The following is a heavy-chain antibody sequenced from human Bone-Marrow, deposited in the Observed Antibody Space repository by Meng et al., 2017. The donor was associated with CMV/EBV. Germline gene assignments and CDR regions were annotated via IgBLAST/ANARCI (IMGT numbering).Heavy chain of an antibody. Sequence: SETLSLTCTVSGGSISSSSYYWGWIRQPPGKGLEWIGSIYYSGSTYYNPSLKSRVTISVDTSKNQFSLKLSSATAADTAVYYCVRDRCSAASCYLVHVGTWFDPWGQGTLVTVSS. V-gene: IGHV4-39*07. CDR3: VRDRCSAASCYLVHVGTWFDP. D-gene: IGHD2-2*01. CDR2: IYYSGST. CDR1: GGSISSSSYY. J-gene: IGHJ5*02.